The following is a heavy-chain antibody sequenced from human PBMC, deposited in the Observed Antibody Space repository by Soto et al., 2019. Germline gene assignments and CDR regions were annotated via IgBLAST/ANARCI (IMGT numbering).Heavy chain of an antibody. D-gene: IGHD5-18*01. Sequence: SVKVSCKASGGTFSSYTISWVRQAPGQGLEWMGRIIPILGIANYAQKFQGRVTITADKSTSTAYMELSSLRSEDTAVYYCARAGGTAMVTTDYWGQGTLVTVSS. J-gene: IGHJ4*02. CDR1: GGTFSSYT. CDR2: IIPILGIA. CDR3: ARAGGTAMVTTDY. V-gene: IGHV1-69*02.